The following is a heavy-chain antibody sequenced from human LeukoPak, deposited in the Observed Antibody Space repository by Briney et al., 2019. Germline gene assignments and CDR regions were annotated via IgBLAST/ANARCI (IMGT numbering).Heavy chain of an antibody. CDR1: RYSFTSYW. J-gene: IGHJ4*02. CDR2: IYPGDSDT. Sequence: GESLKISCKGSRYSFTSYWIGWVRQMPGKSLEWIGIIYPGDSDTRYSPSIQGHATISAEKSISTAYLQWSSLKASDTAMYYCARWFSTWDSSGYSNYFDYWGQGTLVTVSS. V-gene: IGHV5-51*01. D-gene: IGHD3-22*01. CDR3: ARWFSTWDSSGYSNYFDY.